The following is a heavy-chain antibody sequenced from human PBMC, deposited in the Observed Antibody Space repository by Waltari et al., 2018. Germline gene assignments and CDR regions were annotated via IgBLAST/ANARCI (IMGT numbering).Heavy chain of an antibody. Sequence: QVQLQESGPGLVKPSETLSLTCAVSGYSISSGYYWVWIRQPPGKGLASIGRLHHSGSTDYNPSLRSRVTISVDTSKNQFSLKLSSVTAADTAVHYCARAVRCSGGSCESHYMDVWGKGTTVTVSS. V-gene: IGHV4-38-2*01. D-gene: IGHD2-15*01. J-gene: IGHJ6*03. CDR3: ARAVRCSGGSCESHYMDV. CDR1: GYSISSGYY. CDR2: LHHSGST.